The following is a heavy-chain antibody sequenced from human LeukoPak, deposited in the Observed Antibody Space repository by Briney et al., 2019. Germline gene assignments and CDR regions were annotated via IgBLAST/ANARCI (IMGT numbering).Heavy chain of an antibody. CDR2: INQDGSLK. CDR1: GFPFSTHW. J-gene: IGHJ4*02. CDR3: ARSNREFASGSGDY. V-gene: IGHV3-7*05. D-gene: IGHD3-10*01. Sequence: PGGSLRLSCAASGFPFSTHWMSWVRQAPGKGLEWVANINQDGSLKSCVDSVKGRFSISGDNAKNSLYLQMNSLRAEDTAVYYCARSNREFASGSGDYWGQGTLVTVST.